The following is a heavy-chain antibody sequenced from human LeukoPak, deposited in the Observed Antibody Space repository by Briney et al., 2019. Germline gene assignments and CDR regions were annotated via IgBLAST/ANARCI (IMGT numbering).Heavy chain of an antibody. CDR1: GFTFSSYS. V-gene: IGHV3-21*01. CDR3: ASSLTYYYGSGSYSDY. Sequence: GGSLRLSSAASGFTFSSYSMNWVRQAPGKGLEWVSSISSSSSYIYYADSVKGRFTISRDNAKNSLYLQMNSLRAEDTAVYYCASSLTYYYGSGSYSDYWGQGTLVTVSS. J-gene: IGHJ4*02. CDR2: ISSSSSYI. D-gene: IGHD3-10*01.